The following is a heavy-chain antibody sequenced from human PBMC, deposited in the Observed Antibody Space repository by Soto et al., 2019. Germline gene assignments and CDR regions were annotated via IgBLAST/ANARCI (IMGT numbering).Heavy chain of an antibody. V-gene: IGHV4-59*08. Sequence: SETLSLTCTVSGGSISSYYWSWIRQPPGKGLEWIGYIYYSGSTNYNPSLKSRVTISVDTSKNQFFLKLSSVTAADTAVYYCARLMPDYPDMPATVTTHYYMAVWGKGTTVTVSS. CDR1: GGSISSYY. J-gene: IGHJ6*03. CDR3: ARLMPDYPDMPATVTTHYYMAV. CDR2: IYYSGST. D-gene: IGHD4-4*01.